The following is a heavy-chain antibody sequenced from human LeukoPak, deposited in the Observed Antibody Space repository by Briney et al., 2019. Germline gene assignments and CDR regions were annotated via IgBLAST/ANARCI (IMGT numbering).Heavy chain of an antibody. D-gene: IGHD3-10*01. J-gene: IGHJ6*03. CDR1: GGSISSGSYY. V-gene: IGHV4-61*02. Sequence: PSETLSLTCTVSGGSISSGSYYWSWIRQPAGKGLEWIGRIYTSGSTNYNPSLKSRVTISVDTSKNQFSLKLSSVTAADTAVYYCARVRPNGSGSYRAVYYYYMDVWGKGTTVTISS. CDR2: IYTSGST. CDR3: ARVRPNGSGSYRAVYYYYMDV.